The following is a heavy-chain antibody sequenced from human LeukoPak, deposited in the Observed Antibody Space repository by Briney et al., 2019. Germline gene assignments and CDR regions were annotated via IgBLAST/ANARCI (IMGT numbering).Heavy chain of an antibody. Sequence: GASVKVSCKASGYTFTSYGISWVRQAPGQGLEWMGWISAYNGNTNYAQKLQGRVTMTTDTSTSTAYMELRSLRSDDTAVYYCARDFRWLRTLKNRFDPWGQGTLVTVSS. CDR1: GYTFTSYG. J-gene: IGHJ5*02. D-gene: IGHD5-12*01. V-gene: IGHV1-18*01. CDR2: ISAYNGNT. CDR3: ARDFRWLRTLKNRFDP.